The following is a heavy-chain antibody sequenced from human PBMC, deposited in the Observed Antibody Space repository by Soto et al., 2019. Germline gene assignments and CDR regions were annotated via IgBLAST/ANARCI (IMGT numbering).Heavy chain of an antibody. CDR2: IKQDGSEK. J-gene: IGHJ6*02. V-gene: IGHV3-7*03. CDR3: ARELTLLRNIVVVVAATPDYYYYGMDV. D-gene: IGHD2-15*01. Sequence: GGSLRLSCAASGFAFSSYWMSWVRQAPGKGPEWVANIKQDGSEKYYVDSVKGRFTISRDNAKNSLYLQMNSLRAEDTAVYYCARELTLLRNIVVVVAATPDYYYYGMDVWGQGTTVTVSS. CDR1: GFAFSSYW.